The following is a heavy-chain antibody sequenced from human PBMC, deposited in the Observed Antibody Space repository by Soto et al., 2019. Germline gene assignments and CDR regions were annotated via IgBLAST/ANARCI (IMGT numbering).Heavy chain of an antibody. J-gene: IGHJ5*02. CDR3: ARSVVVGAATLTNNWFDP. V-gene: IGHV4-31*03. CDR2: FYYRGST. D-gene: IGHD2-15*01. Sequence: QVQLQESGPGLVKPAQTLSLTCTVSGGSISSGGYYWSWIRQHPGKGLEWIGYFYYRGSTYYNPSLKNRVTISVYTSKNQFPLKLSSVTAADTAVYYCARSVVVGAATLTNNWFDPWGQGTLVTVSS. CDR1: GGSISSGGYY.